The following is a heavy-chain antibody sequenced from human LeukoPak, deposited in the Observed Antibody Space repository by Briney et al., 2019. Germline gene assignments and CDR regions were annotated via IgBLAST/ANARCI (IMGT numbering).Heavy chain of an antibody. CDR2: INPSGGST. CDR3: ATGRGRGLYYNYYMDV. J-gene: IGHJ6*03. Sequence: APVKVSCKASGYTFTSYYMHWVRQAPGQGLEWMGIINPSGGSTSYAQKFQGRVTMTRDMSTSTVYMELSSLRSEDTAVYYCATGRGRGLYYNYYMDVWGKGTTVTISS. V-gene: IGHV1-46*01. D-gene: IGHD3-10*01. CDR1: GYTFTSYY.